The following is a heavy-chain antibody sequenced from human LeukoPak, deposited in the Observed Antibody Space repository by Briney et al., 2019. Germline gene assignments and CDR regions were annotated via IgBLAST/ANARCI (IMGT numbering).Heavy chain of an antibody. D-gene: IGHD2-2*01. Sequence: GGSLRLSCAASGFTFNNYAMSWVRQAPGQGQEWVSAISASGGTTYYADSVKGRFTISRDNSENTLFLQMNSLRAEDTAVYYCAKEPREYCSSTSCPNWFDSWGQGTLVTVSS. CDR1: GFTFNNYA. J-gene: IGHJ5*01. CDR3: AKEPREYCSSTSCPNWFDS. V-gene: IGHV3-23*01. CDR2: ISASGGTT.